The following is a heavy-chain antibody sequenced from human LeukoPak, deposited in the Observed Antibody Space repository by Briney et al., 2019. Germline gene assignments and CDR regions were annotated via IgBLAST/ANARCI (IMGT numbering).Heavy chain of an antibody. V-gene: IGHV1-2*02. CDR3: ARDPKSQLLLDY. CDR2: INPYSGAI. D-gene: IGHD2-2*01. Sequence: ASVKVSCKSSGFTFTDEYIHWVRQAPGQGLEWMGWINPYSGAIDYAQKFQGRVTLTRDTSISTAYMELSRLTSGDTAVYYCARDPKSQLLLDYWGQGTLVTVSS. CDR1: GFTFTDEY. J-gene: IGHJ4*02.